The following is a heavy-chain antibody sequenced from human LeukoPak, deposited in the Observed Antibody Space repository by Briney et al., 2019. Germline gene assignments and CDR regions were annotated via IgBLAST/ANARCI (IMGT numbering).Heavy chain of an antibody. CDR2: ISYDGSNK. J-gene: IGHJ5*02. D-gene: IGHD1-26*01. V-gene: IGHV3-30*18. Sequence: GRSLRLSCAASGFSFRSYAMHWVRQAPGKGLEWVAVISYDGSNKYYADSVKGRFTISRDSSKNTLYLQMNSLRAEDTAMYYCAKDRLRDIVGATTHWFDPWGQGTLVTVSS. CDR3: AKDRLRDIVGATTHWFDP. CDR1: GFSFRSYA.